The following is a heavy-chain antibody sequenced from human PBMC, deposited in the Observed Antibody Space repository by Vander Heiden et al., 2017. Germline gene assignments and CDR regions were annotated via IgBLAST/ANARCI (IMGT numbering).Heavy chain of an antibody. CDR2: ISWNSGSI. J-gene: IGHJ6*02. CDR1: GFPFEDYA. Sequence: EVQLVESGGGLVQPGRSLRLSCAASGFPFEDYAMHWVRQAPGKGLEWVSGISWNSGSIGYADSVKGRFTISRDNAKNSLYLQMNSLRAEDTALYYCAKGTGIYYYYGMDVWGQGTTVTVSS. V-gene: IGHV3-9*01. CDR3: AKGTGIYYYYGMDV.